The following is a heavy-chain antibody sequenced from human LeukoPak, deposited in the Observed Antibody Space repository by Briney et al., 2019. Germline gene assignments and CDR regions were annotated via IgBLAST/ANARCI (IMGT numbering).Heavy chain of an antibody. Sequence: SETLSLTCTVSGGSISSHYWSWIRQPPGRGLEWIGYIYSSGTTNYNPSLRSRVTISVDTSKNQFSLKLNSVTAADTAVYYCARASFGDYSAEYFHHWGQGTLVTVSS. CDR2: IYSSGTT. J-gene: IGHJ1*01. V-gene: IGHV4-59*11. CDR3: ARASFGDYSAEYFHH. D-gene: IGHD4-17*01. CDR1: GGSISSHY.